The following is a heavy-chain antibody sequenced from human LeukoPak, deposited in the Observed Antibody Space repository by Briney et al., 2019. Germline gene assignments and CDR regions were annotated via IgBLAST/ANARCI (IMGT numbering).Heavy chain of an antibody. CDR2: IKQDGSEK. Sequence: GGSLRLSCAASGFTFSSYWMSWARQAPGKGLEWVANIKQDGSEKYYVDSVKGRFTISRDNAKNSLYLQMNSLRAEDTAVYYCAREQYTYSSSWFLQYYFDYWGQGTLVTVSS. CDR3: AREQYTYSSSWFLQYYFDY. J-gene: IGHJ4*02. V-gene: IGHV3-7*01. D-gene: IGHD6-13*01. CDR1: GFTFSSYW.